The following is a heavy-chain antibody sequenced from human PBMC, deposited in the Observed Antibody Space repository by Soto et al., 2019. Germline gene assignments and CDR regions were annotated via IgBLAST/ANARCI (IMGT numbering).Heavy chain of an antibody. Sequence: QVQLVQSGAEVKKPGSSVKVSCKASGGTFSSYAISWVRQAPGQGLEWMGGIIPIFGTANYAQKFQGRVTITADESTSTAYMELSSLPSEATAVYYCSSSVATYYYYGMAVWCQGPTVTFSS. CDR2: IIPIFGTA. V-gene: IGHV1-69*12. D-gene: IGHD5-12*01. CDR3: SSSVATYYYYGMAV. J-gene: IGHJ6*02. CDR1: GGTFSSYA.